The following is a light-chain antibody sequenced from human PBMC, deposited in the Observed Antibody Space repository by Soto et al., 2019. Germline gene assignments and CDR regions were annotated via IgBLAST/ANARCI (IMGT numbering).Light chain of an antibody. J-gene: IGKJ1*01. Sequence: ESVLTQSPGTLSLSPVERATLSCRASQSVSRNYLAWYQQKPGQAPRLLIYGASRRAPGIPDRFSGSGSGTDFTLTISRLEPEGFAVYYWLHFGSSPTFGQETKVEIK. CDR3: LHFGSSPT. V-gene: IGKV3-20*01. CDR2: GAS. CDR1: QSVSRNY.